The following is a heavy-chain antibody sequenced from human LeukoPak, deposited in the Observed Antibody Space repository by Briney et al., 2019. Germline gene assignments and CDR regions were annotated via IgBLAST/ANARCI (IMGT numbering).Heavy chain of an antibody. CDR3: ARDPAYRSGWTKNAFDV. CDR1: GDSVSSNSAT. D-gene: IGHD6-19*01. Sequence: TSQTLSLTCAISGDSVSSNSATWNWIRQSPSRVLEWLGRTYYRSKWLNDYAVSVKSRITVNPDTSKNQFSLRLNSVTPEDTAVYYCARDPAYRSGWTKNAFDVWGQGTMVTVSS. V-gene: IGHV6-1*01. J-gene: IGHJ3*01. CDR2: TYYRSKWLN.